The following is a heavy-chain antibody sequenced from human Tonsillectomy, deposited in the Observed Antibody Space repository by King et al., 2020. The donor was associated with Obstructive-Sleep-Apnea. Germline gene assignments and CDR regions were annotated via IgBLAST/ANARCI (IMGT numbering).Heavy chain of an antibody. CDR3: ASSRLVSAAGARLVDYYGLDV. Sequence: VQLVESGGGLVQPGGSLRISCAASEFTFSNYWMSWVRQAPGKGLEWVANIKEDGSEKYYVDSVKGRFTISRDNAKNSLYLQMNGLRAEYTAVYYCASSRLVSAAGARLVDYYGLDVWGQGTTVTVSS. V-gene: IGHV3-7*03. CDR1: EFTFSNYW. J-gene: IGHJ6*02. CDR2: IKEDGSEK. D-gene: IGHD2-15*01.